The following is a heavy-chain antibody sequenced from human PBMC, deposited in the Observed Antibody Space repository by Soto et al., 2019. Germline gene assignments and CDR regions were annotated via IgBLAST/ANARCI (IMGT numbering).Heavy chain of an antibody. D-gene: IGHD3-22*01. J-gene: IGHJ4*01. CDR3: VRGDSSDYYTAAPADY. CDR2: IYPGDSDT. Sequence: VESLKISCRASGYISINYWICWFLQKPVKGLEWMGIIYPGDSDTKYSPSFQGQVTISADKSINTAYLQWRSLKASDTAIYFCVRGDSSDYYTAAPADYWGQGTLVTVSS. V-gene: IGHV5-51*01. CDR1: GYISINYW.